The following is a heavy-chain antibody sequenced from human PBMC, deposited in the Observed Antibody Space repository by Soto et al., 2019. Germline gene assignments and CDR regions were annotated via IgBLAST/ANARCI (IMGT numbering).Heavy chain of an antibody. D-gene: IGHD3-3*01. V-gene: IGHV3-7*04. CDR1: GFTFSGPW. J-gene: IGHJ5*01. CDR3: VRGFGLDS. Sequence: EVQLVESGGGLVQPGGSLRLSCAASGFTFSGPWMNWVRQAPGKGLEWVANIKEDGTEKYYVDSVRGRFIISRDNAKNSLFLQMNSLRAEDTAVHYCVRGFGLDSWGPGTLVTVSS. CDR2: IKEDGTEK.